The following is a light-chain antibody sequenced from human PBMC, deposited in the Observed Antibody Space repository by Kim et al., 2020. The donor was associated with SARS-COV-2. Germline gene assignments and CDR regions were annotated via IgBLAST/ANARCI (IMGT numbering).Light chain of an antibody. V-gene: IGLV3-21*04. J-gene: IGLJ2*01. CDR1: IIGPKS. Sequence: APGKAARVTCGGDIIGPKSVHWYQQKPGQAPVLVIYYDSDRPSGIPERFSGSNSGNTATLTISRVEAGDEADYYCQVWDSTSDHVVFGGGTKLTVL. CDR3: QVWDSTSDHVV. CDR2: YDS.